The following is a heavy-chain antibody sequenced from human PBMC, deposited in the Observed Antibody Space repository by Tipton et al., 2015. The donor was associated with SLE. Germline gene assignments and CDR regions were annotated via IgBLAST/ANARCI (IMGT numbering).Heavy chain of an antibody. V-gene: IGHV4-61*02. CDR1: GGSISSGNYS. D-gene: IGHD2-15*01. CDR2: IYTSGST. Sequence: TLSLTCPVSGGSISSGNYSWNWIRQPAGKGLEWIGRIYTSGSTNYNPSLKSRVTISVDTSKNQFSLKLSSVTAADTAVYYCARGCSGTSCYWGDDWGQGSLVIVSS. J-gene: IGHJ4*02. CDR3: ARGCSGTSCYWGDD.